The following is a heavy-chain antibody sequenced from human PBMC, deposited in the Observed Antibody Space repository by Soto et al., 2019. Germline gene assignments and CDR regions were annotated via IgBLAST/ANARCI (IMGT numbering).Heavy chain of an antibody. J-gene: IGHJ4*02. CDR2: ISSTTNYI. V-gene: IGHV3-21*01. CDR1: GFSFSRYS. Sequence: GSLRLSCAASGFSFSRYSMNWVRQAPGKGLEWVSSISSTTNYIYYADSMKGRFTVSRDNAKNSVYLDMNSLSAEETAVYYCARESEDLTSNFDYWGQGTLVTVYS. CDR3: ARESEDLTSNFDY.